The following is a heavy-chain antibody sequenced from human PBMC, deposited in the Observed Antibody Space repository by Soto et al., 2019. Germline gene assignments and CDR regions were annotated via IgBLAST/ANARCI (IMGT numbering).Heavy chain of an antibody. CDR2: MNPNSGNT. Sequence: QVQLVQSGAEVKKPGASVKVSCKASGYTFTSYDINWVRQATGQGLEWMGWMNPNSGNTGYAQKFQGRVTMTRNTSVSTAYMELSSLRSEETAVYYCASSAYLYCSGCSCYPWDAFDIWGQGTMVTVSS. D-gene: IGHD2-15*01. V-gene: IGHV1-8*01. J-gene: IGHJ3*02. CDR1: GYTFTSYD. CDR3: ASSAYLYCSGCSCYPWDAFDI.